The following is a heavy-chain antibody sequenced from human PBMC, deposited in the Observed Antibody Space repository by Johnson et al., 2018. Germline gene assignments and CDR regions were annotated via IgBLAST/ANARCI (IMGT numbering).Heavy chain of an antibody. CDR2: IWYDGSNK. Sequence: QVQLVESGGGVVQPGRSLRLSCSASGFTFSSYGMHWVRQAPGKGLEWVAVIWYDGSNKFYTESVKGRFTISRDNSKNTLYLQMNSLRAEDKAVDYCARDKGSGSYSWPSFWSQGTMVTVSS. CDR1: GFTFSSYG. V-gene: IGHV3-33*01. CDR3: ARDKGSGSYSWPSF. J-gene: IGHJ3*01. D-gene: IGHD3-10*01.